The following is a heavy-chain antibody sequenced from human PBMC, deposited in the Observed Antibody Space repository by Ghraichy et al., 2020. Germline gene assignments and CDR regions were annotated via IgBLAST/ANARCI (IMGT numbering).Heavy chain of an antibody. CDR2: IHYSGST. D-gene: IGHD2-15*01. Sequence: SQTLSLTCTVSGGSISSYYWSWIRQPPGKGLERIGYIHYSGSTNYNPALKSRVTISVDTSKNQFSLKLSSVTAADTAVYYCARFLGYCSGGSCYSYYFDYWRQGTLVTVSS. CDR3: ARFLGYCSGGSCYSYYFDY. V-gene: IGHV4-59*01. CDR1: GGSISSYY. J-gene: IGHJ4*02.